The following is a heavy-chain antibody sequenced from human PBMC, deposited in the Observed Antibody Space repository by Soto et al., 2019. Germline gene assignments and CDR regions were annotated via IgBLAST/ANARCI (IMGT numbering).Heavy chain of an antibody. CDR1: GDSIGSSGYY. V-gene: IGHV4-31*03. D-gene: IGHD3-10*01. CDR3: ARDSDYYSSGSFDY. CDR2: IYYSGSS. Sequence: ASETLSLTCSVSGDSIGSSGYYWSWIRQRPGKGLEWIGNIYYSGSSYNNPSLKSRVTISVNTSKSQFSLNLRSVTAADTAVYYCARDSDYYSSGSFDYWGQGTLVTVSS. J-gene: IGHJ4*02.